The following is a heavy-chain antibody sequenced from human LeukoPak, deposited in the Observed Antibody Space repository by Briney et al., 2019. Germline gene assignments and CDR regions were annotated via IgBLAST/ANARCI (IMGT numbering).Heavy chain of an antibody. CDR3: AKDPALYSSVHCYFDL. D-gene: IGHD6-19*01. J-gene: IGHJ4*02. CDR1: GFTFRGFG. Sequence: SLKISCAAPGFTFRGFGMHWVRPAPRKGLEWVTVISFDGTDKYYAAPVKSRFTISRDNSKNTLSLQLNSLRAEDMAVYYCAKDPALYSSVHCYFDLWGQGTLVTVSS. CDR2: ISFDGTDK. V-gene: IGHV3-30*18.